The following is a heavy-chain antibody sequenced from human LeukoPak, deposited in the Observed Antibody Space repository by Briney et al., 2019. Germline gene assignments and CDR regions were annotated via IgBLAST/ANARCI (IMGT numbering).Heavy chain of an antibody. D-gene: IGHD3-22*01. J-gene: IGHJ4*02. CDR1: GFTFSSYS. V-gene: IGHV3-21*04. Sequence: PGGSLRLSCAASGFTFSSYSMNWVRQAPGKGLEWVSSISSSSSYIYYADSVKGRFTISRDNAKNSLYLQMNSLRAEDTALYYCARGVDTMIVVVFDYWGQGTLVTVSS. CDR2: ISSSSSYI. CDR3: ARGVDTMIVVVFDY.